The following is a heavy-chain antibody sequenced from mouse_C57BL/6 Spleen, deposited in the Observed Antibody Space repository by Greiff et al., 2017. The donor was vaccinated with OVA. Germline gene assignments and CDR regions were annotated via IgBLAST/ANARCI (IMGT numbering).Heavy chain of an antibody. CDR3: VRGGGNSFLSDY. Sequence: EVKVVESGGGLVQPKGSLKLSCAASGFTFNTYAMHWVRQAPGKGLEWVARIRSKSSNYATYYADSVKDRFTISRDTSQSMLYLQMNNLKTEDTAMYYCVRGGGNSFLSDYWGQGTTLTVSS. D-gene: IGHD2-1*01. CDR1: GFTFNTYA. CDR2: IRSKSSNYAT. V-gene: IGHV10-3*01. J-gene: IGHJ2*01.